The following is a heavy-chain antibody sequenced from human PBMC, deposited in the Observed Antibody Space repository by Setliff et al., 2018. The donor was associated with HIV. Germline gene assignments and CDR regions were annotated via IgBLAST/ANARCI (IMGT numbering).Heavy chain of an antibody. CDR1: GFSFSIYA. D-gene: IGHD1-26*01. J-gene: IGHJ4*02. Sequence: GGSLRLSCAASGFSFSIYAMTWVRQAPGKGLEWVSSITSSGSYIYYADSVKGRFTISRDNAKSSLYLQMNSLRAEDTAVYYCARVKPHLRRSGTYWIVDYWGQGTLVTVSS. CDR3: ARVKPHLRRSGTYWIVDY. V-gene: IGHV3-21*01. CDR2: ITSSGSYI.